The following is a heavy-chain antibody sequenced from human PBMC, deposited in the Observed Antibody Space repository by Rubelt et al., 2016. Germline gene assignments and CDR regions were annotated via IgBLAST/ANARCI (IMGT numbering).Heavy chain of an antibody. CDR2: IKSKPDGGTT. D-gene: IGHD3-3*01. CDR3: ASDETDFWGGYSPYYDGMDV. CDR1: GFTFSNAW. J-gene: IGHJ6*02. Sequence: ESGGGLVKPGGSLRLSCAASGFTFSNAWINWVRQAPGKGLAWVGRIKSKPDGGTTDYAAPVKGRFTISRDDSKNTLYLQMNSLRVEDTAMYYCASDETDFWGGYSPYYDGMDVWGQGTTVTVSS. V-gene: IGHV3-15*07.